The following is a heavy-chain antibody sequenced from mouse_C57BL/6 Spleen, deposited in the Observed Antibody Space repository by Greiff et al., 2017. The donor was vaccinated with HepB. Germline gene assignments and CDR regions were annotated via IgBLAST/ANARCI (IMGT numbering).Heavy chain of an antibody. J-gene: IGHJ3*01. D-gene: IGHD4-1*02. V-gene: IGHV1-64*01. CDR2: IHPNSGST. CDR3: ARSQLGPWFAY. CDR1: GYTFTSYW. Sequence: QVQLKQPGAELVKPGASVKLSCKASGYTFTSYWMHWVKQRPGQGLEWIGMIHPNSGSTNYNEKFKSKATLTVDKSSSTAYMQLSSLTSEDSAVYYCARSQLGPWFAYWGQGTLVTVSA.